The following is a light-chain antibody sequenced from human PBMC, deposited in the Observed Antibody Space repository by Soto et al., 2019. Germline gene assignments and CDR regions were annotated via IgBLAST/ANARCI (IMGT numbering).Light chain of an antibody. V-gene: IGLV1-44*01. Sequence: QPVLTQPPSASGTPGQRVTISCSGSSSNIGTNSVNWYQQLPGAAPKLLMFSNNQRPSGVPDRFSGSKSGTSASLAISGLRSEDEAQYYCAVWDDSLDGPVFAGGTKLTVL. J-gene: IGLJ2*01. CDR2: SNN. CDR1: SSNIGTNS. CDR3: AVWDDSLDGPV.